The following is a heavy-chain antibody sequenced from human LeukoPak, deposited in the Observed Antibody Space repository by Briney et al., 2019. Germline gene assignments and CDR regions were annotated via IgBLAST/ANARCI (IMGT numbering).Heavy chain of an antibody. J-gene: IGHJ4*02. CDR3: ARGPNSNWSGLDF. V-gene: IGHV3-74*01. CDR1: GFTFSSHW. Sequence: GGSLRLSCAASGFTFSSHWVHWVRQAPGKGLVGVSRISPTGSTTSYADSVKGRFTVSRDNAKNTLYLQVNNLRAEDTAVYYRARGPNSNWSGLDFWGQGTLLTVSS. CDR2: ISPTGSTT. D-gene: IGHD6-6*01.